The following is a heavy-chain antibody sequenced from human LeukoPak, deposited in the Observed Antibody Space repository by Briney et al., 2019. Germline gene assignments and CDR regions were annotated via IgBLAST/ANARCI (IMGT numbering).Heavy chain of an antibody. CDR3: ARLSYFTMIVEADAMDV. J-gene: IGHJ6*02. V-gene: IGHV4-61*01. D-gene: IGHD3-22*01. CDR2: IYYSGST. CDR1: GGSISSGSYY. Sequence: SQTLSLTCTVSGGSISSGSYYWSWIRQPPGKGLEWIGYIYYSGSTNYNPSLKSRVTISVDTSKNQFSLKLSSVTAADTAVYYCARLSYFTMIVEADAMDVWGQGTTVTVSS.